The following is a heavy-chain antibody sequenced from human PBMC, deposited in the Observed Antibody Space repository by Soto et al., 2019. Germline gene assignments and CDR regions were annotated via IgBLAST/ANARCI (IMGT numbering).Heavy chain of an antibody. V-gene: IGHV4-30-2*01. CDR3: ARYDSTAYYFLD. D-gene: IGHD3-22*01. CDR1: GSSISSGAYS. Sequence: TLSLTCAVSGSSISSGAYSWSWIRQPPGKGLEWIGHIYHSGSTYYNPSLNSRVTMSVDRSKKQFSLKLSSVTAADTAVYYCARYDSTAYYFLDWGQGTLVTVSS. J-gene: IGHJ4*02. CDR2: IYHSGST.